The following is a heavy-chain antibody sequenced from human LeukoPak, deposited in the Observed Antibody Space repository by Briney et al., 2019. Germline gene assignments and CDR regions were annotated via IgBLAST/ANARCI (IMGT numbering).Heavy chain of an antibody. V-gene: IGHV5-51*01. J-gene: IGHJ4*02. D-gene: IGHD3-3*02. CDR3: ARVEGSSFVFDY. CDR1: GYSFTNANYW. Sequence: GESLKISCKGSGYSFTNANYWIAWVRQMPGKGLEWMGIIYPGDSHTRYSPSFQGQVTISVDKSISTASLQWRSLKASDIAMYYCARVEGSSFVFDYWGQGTLVTVSS. CDR2: IYPGDSHT.